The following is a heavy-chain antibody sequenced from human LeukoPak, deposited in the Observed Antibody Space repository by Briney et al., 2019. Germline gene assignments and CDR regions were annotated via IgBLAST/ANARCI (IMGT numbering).Heavy chain of an antibody. CDR1: GGSFSGYY. J-gene: IGHJ4*02. CDR3: ARDIYGDYSDY. D-gene: IGHD4-17*01. Sequence: PSETLSLTCAVYGGSFSGYYWSWIRQPPGKGLEWIGEINHSGSTNYNPSLKSRVTISVDTSKNQFSLKLSSVTAADTAVYYCARDIYGDYSDYWGQGTLVTVSS. V-gene: IGHV4-34*01. CDR2: INHSGST.